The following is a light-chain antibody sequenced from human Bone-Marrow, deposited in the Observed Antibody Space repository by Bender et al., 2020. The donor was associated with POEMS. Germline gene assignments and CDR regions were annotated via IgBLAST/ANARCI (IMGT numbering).Light chain of an antibody. CDR3: SSYTSSATVL. V-gene: IGLV2-14*01. CDR2: HVS. Sequence: QSALTQPASVSGSPGQSITISCTGTSSDVGAYNYVSWFQQYPGQAPKLMIYHVSNRPSGVSNRFSGSKSGNTASLTISGLQAEDEAYYYCSSYTSSATVLFGGGTKLTV. J-gene: IGLJ2*01. CDR1: SSDVGAYNY.